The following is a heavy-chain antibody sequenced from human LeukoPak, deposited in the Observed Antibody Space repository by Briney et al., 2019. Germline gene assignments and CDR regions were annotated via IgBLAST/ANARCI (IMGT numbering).Heavy chain of an antibody. V-gene: IGHV3-48*03. CDR2: ISSSGSNI. CDR1: GFTFSNCE. Sequence: PGGSLRLSFAASGFTFSNCEMNWVRQAPGKGLEWVSYISSSGSNIYYADSVRGRFTISRDNAKNSLYLQMNSLRAEDTAVYYCARDSGSGLLFDYWGQGVLVAVSS. J-gene: IGHJ4*02. CDR3: ARDSGSGLLFDY. D-gene: IGHD3-10*01.